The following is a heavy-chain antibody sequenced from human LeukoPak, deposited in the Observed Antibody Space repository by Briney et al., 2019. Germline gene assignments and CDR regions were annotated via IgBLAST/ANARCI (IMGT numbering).Heavy chain of an antibody. CDR2: ISATGGST. Sequence: GGSLGLSCAASGFTFSSYGITWVRQAPGKGLEWVSTISATGGSTYYADSVKGRFTISRDNSKDTLYLQMNSLRAGDTAVYYCAKGGYSSGWRNYFDYWGQGTLVTVSS. J-gene: IGHJ4*02. D-gene: IGHD6-19*01. CDR3: AKGGYSSGWRNYFDY. CDR1: GFTFSSYG. V-gene: IGHV3-23*01.